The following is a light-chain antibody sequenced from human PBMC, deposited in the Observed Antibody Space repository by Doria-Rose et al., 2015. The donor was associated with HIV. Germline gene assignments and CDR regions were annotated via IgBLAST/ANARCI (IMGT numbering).Light chain of an antibody. V-gene: IGKV3-20*01. CDR3: HQYGTSLT. J-gene: IGKJ1*01. CDR2: DGS. Sequence: TQSPGTLSLSPGERATLSCRASQSFSSTYLAWYQQKPGQAPSLLIYDGSTRATGIPDRVSASGSGTDFTLTINRLEPEDFALYYCHQYGTSLTFGQGTKVEI. CDR1: QSFSSTY.